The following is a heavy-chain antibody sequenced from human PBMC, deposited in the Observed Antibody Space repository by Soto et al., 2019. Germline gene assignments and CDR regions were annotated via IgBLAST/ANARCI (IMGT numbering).Heavy chain of an antibody. Sequence: RLSCAASGFPFSNYAMNWVRQAPGKGLEWVSTISGSGGATYYADSVKGRFTISRDNSKNTLYVQMNSLRVEDTAVYYCARKYSSSAGLHYYSLDVWGQGTKVTVSS. CDR2: ISGSGGAT. V-gene: IGHV3-23*01. CDR1: GFPFSNYA. D-gene: IGHD6-6*01. J-gene: IGHJ6*02. CDR3: ARKYSSSAGLHYYSLDV.